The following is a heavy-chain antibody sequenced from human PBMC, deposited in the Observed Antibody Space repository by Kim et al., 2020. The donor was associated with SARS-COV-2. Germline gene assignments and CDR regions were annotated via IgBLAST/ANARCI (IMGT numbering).Heavy chain of an antibody. CDR1: GGSFSGYY. D-gene: IGHD6-13*01. V-gene: IGHV4-34*01. Sequence: SETLSLTCAVYGGSFSGYYWSWIRQPPGKGLEWIGEINHSGSTNYNPSLKSRVTISVDTSKNQFSLKLSSVTAADTAVYYCARGRGSSSWSSSPTVDYWGQGTLLTVSS. CDR2: INHSGST. CDR3: ARGRGSSSWSSSPTVDY. J-gene: IGHJ4*02.